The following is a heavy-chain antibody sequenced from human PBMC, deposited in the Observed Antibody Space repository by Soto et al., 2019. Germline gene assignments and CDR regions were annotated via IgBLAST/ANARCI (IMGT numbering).Heavy chain of an antibody. J-gene: IGHJ4*02. CDR2: IKQDGSEK. Sequence: GESLKISCAASGFTFSSYWMSWVRQAPGKGLEWVANIKQDGSEKYYVDSVKGRFTISRDNAKNSLYLQMNSLRAEDTAVYYCARGPDIVLMGDNFDYWGQGTLVTVSS. D-gene: IGHD2-8*01. V-gene: IGHV3-7*01. CDR3: ARGPDIVLMGDNFDY. CDR1: GFTFSSYW.